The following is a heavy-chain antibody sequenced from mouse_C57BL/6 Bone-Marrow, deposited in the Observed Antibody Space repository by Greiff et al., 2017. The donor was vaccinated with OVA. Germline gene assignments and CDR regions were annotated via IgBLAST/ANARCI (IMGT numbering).Heavy chain of an antibody. CDR3: ARETPLLLRYPDY. CDR1: GYTFTDYY. J-gene: IGHJ2*01. V-gene: IGHV1-75*01. CDR2: IFPGSGST. Sequence: VQLQQSGPELVKPGASVKISCKASGYTFTDYYINWVKQRPGQGLEWIGWIFPGSGSTYYNEKFKGKATLTVDKSSSTAYMLLSSLTSEDSAVYFCARETPLLLRYPDYWGQGTTLTVFS. D-gene: IGHD1-1*01.